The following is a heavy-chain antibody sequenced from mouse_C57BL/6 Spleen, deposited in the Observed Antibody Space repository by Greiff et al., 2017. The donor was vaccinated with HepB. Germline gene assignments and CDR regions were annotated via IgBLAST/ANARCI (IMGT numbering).Heavy chain of an antibody. Sequence: EVKLQQSGPELVKPGASVKMSCKASGYTFTDYNMHWVKQSHGKSLEWIGYINPNNGGTSYNQKFKGKATLTVNKSSSTAYMELRSLTSEDSAVYYCARDGIYYYGSSPYFDYWGQGTTLTVSS. CDR1: GYTFTDYN. CDR3: ARDGIYYYGSSPYFDY. J-gene: IGHJ2*01. D-gene: IGHD1-1*01. CDR2: INPNNGGT. V-gene: IGHV1-22*01.